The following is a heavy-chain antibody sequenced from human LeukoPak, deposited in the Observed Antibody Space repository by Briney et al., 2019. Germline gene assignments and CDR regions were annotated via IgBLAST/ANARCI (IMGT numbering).Heavy chain of an antibody. Sequence: PSETLSLTCTVSGGSISSYYWSWIRQPPGKGLEWIGYIYYSGSTSYNPSLKSRVTISVDTSKNQFSLKLSSVTAADTAVYYCARGTYDFWSGYSYYYYYGMDVWGQGTTVTVSS. CDR1: GGSISSYY. D-gene: IGHD3-3*01. CDR2: IYYSGST. CDR3: ARGTYDFWSGYSYYYYYGMDV. J-gene: IGHJ6*02. V-gene: IGHV4-59*01.